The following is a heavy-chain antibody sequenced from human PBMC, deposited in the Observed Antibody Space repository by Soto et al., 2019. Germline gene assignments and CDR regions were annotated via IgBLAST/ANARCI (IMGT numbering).Heavy chain of an antibody. D-gene: IGHD3-22*01. Sequence: SGPTLVNPTQTLTLTCTFSGFSLRTSGMCVSWIRQPPGKALEWLALIDWDDDKYYSTSLKTRLTISKDTSKNQVVLTMTNMDPVDTATYYCARGTRYYYDSSGYYFRDAFDIWGQGTMVTVSS. J-gene: IGHJ3*02. CDR1: GFSLRTSGMC. CDR2: IDWDDDK. CDR3: ARGTRYYYDSSGYYFRDAFDI. V-gene: IGHV2-70*01.